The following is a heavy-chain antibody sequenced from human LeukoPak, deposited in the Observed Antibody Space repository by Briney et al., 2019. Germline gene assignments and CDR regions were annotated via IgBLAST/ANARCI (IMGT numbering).Heavy chain of an antibody. CDR3: ARAGGHYYDSSGYYSFGMDV. J-gene: IGHJ6*02. Sequence: SETLSLTCTVSGGSISSGGYYWSWIRQPPGKGLEWIGYIYYSGSTYCNPSLKSRVTISVDTSKNQFSLKLSSVTAADTAVYYCARAGGHYYDSSGYYSFGMDVWGQGTTVTVSS. D-gene: IGHD3-22*01. V-gene: IGHV4-30-4*08. CDR1: GGSISSGGYY. CDR2: IYYSGST.